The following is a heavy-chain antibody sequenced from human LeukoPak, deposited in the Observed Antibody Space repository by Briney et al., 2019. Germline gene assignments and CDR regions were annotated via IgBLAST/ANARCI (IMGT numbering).Heavy chain of an antibody. V-gene: IGHV3-30*04. CDR3: ASEGAAVAGDAFDI. CDR2: ISYHGNNK. CDR1: GFTFSNYA. Sequence: GRSLRLSCAASGFTFSNYAMHWVRQAPGKGLEGGTFISYHGNNKYYTDSVKGRFTISRDNSKNMLYLQMDSLRAEDTAVYYCASEGAAVAGDAFDIWGQGTMVTVSS. D-gene: IGHD6-19*01. J-gene: IGHJ3*02.